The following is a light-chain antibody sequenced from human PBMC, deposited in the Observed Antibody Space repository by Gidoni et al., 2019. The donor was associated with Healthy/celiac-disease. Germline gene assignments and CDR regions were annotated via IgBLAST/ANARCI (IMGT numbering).Light chain of an antibody. Sequence: DIQMTQPPSTLSASVGDRVTITCRASQSISSWLAWYQQKPGKAPKLLIYDASSLESGVPSRFSGSVSGTEFTLTISSLQPDDFATYYCQQYNSYLYTFGQGTKLEIK. CDR1: QSISSW. J-gene: IGKJ2*01. CDR3: QQYNSYLYT. V-gene: IGKV1-5*01. CDR2: DAS.